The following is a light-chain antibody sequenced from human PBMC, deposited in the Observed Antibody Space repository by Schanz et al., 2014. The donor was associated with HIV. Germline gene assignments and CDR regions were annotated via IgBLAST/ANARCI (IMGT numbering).Light chain of an antibody. CDR3: QQSNTFPYT. J-gene: IGKJ2*01. CDR1: QNIGRW. V-gene: IGKV1-5*03. Sequence: DIQMTQSPSTLSASVGDRVTITCRASQNIGRWLTWYQQKPGKAPNLLIYQASILKTGVPSRFSGSGSVTEFTLTISSLQPDDFATYYCQQSNTFPYTFGQGTKLEIK. CDR2: QAS.